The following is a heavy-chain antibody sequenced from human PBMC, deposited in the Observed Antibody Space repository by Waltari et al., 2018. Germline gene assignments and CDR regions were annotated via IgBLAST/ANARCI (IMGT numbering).Heavy chain of an antibody. J-gene: IGHJ4*02. CDR3: ARASYYGDVDY. V-gene: IGHV4-59*12. Sequence: QVHLQESGPGLVKPSETLSLSCTVSGGSIGSFYWSWIRQPPGKGLEWIGYIYYSGRSTYSPSLQRRVTMSVDTSKTHLSLKLSSVTAADTAVYYCARASYYGDVDYWGQGILVTVSS. CDR1: GGSIGSFY. CDR2: IYYSGRS. D-gene: IGHD3-10*01.